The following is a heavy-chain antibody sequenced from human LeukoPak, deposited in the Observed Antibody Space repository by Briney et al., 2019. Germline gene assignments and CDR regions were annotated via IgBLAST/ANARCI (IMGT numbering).Heavy chain of an antibody. CDR1: GFTVSSKY. CDR3: AKDWSGYTSGWYYFDY. V-gene: IGHV3-23*01. D-gene: IGHD6-19*01. Sequence: GGSLRLSCAASGFTVSSKYMNWVRQAPGKGLEWVSAISGSGGSTYYADSVKGRFTISRDNSKNTLYLQVSSLRADDTAVYYCAKDWSGYTSGWYYFDYWGQGTLVTVSS. J-gene: IGHJ4*02. CDR2: ISGSGGST.